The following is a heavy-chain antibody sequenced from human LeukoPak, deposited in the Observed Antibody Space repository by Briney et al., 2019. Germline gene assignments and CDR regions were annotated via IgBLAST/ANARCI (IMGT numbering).Heavy chain of an antibody. D-gene: IGHD3-10*01. J-gene: IGHJ5*02. V-gene: IGHV1-2*06. CDR2: INPNSGGT. CDR3: ARDQGYYGSGASPWFDP. CDR1: GYTFTGYY. Sequence: ASVKVSRKASGYTFTGYYMHWVRQAPGQGLEWMGRINPNSGGTNYAQKFQGRVTMTRDTSISTAYMELSRLRSDDTAVYYCARDQGYYGSGASPWFDPWGQGTLVTVSS.